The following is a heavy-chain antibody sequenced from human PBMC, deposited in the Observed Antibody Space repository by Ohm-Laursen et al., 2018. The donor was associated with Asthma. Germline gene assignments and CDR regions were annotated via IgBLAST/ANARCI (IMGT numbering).Heavy chain of an antibody. J-gene: IGHJ4*02. Sequence: TLSLTCTVSGDSISSGNNYWSWIRQHPGKGLEWIGYIYYSGITYSNPSLRSRVSISADTSKNQFSLKLSPVTAADTAVYYCARGTFYYESTGYYFFDHWGQGALVTVSS. CDR2: IYYSGIT. D-gene: IGHD3-22*01. CDR3: ARGTFYYESTGYYFFDH. CDR1: GDSISSGNNY. V-gene: IGHV4-31*03.